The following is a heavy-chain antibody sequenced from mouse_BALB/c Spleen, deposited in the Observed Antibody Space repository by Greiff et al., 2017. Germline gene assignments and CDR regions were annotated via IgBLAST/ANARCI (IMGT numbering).Heavy chain of an antibody. J-gene: IGHJ4*01. Sequence: EVQLVESGGGLVQPGGSMKLSCVASGFTFSNYWMNWVRQSPEKGLEWVAEIRLKSNNYATHYAESVKGRFTISRDASKSSVYLQMNNLRAEDTGIYYCTRSGYYAMDYWGQGTSVTVSS. CDR1: GFTFSNYW. CDR3: TRSGYYAMDY. CDR2: IRLKSNNYAT. V-gene: IGHV6-6*02.